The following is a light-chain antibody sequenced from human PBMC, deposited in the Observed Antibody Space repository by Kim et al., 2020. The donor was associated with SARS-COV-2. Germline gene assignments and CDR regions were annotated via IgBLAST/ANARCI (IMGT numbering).Light chain of an antibody. V-gene: IGKV1-33*01. CDR1: QDIGNY. CDR3: QQYDSFPYT. J-gene: IGKJ2*01. Sequence: DIQMTQSPSSLSASVGDRITITCRAGQDIGNYLNWFQQKLGKVPKLLMYDASNLQTGVPSRFSGSGSGTDFTFTITSLQPEDFATYYCQQYDSFPYTFGQGTKLEI. CDR2: DAS.